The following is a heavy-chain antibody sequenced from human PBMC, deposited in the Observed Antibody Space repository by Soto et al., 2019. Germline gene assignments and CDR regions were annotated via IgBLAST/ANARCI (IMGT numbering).Heavy chain of an antibody. J-gene: IGHJ4*02. D-gene: IGHD3-10*01. V-gene: IGHV3-48*01. CDR2: ISSSSSTI. CDR1: GFTFSSYS. Sequence: EVQLVESGGGLVQPGGSLRLSCAASGFTFSSYSMNWVRQAPGKGLEWVSYISSSSSTIYYADSVKGRFTISRDNAKNSLYLQKNSLRAEDTAVYYCARANYYGSPGDFDYWGQGTLVTVSS. CDR3: ARANYYGSPGDFDY.